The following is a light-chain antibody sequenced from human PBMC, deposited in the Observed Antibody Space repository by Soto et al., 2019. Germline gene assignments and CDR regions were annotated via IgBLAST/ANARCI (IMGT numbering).Light chain of an antibody. CDR3: QKYNSDTLT. J-gene: IGKJ4*01. CDR2: AAS. CDR1: LPISNY. Sequence: DIQMTHSPSSLSASVGYRFTITCRASLPISNYLDWYQKKKGKIPNLLIYAASTLQAGVPSRLSGSGYGTDLTITISSMKNEDVEAYYCQKYNSDTLTFGGGTKVDIK. V-gene: IGKV1-27*01.